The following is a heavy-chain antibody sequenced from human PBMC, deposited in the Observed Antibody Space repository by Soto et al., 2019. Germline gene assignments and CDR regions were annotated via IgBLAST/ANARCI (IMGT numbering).Heavy chain of an antibody. CDR2: IKPSGGST. Sequence: GASVKVSCEASGYTFTSFYMHWVRQAPGQGLEWMGIIKPSGGSTSYAQKFQGRVTMTRDTSRSTVYMELSSLRSEDTAVYYCARDSRYYDSTGYPYYFDNWGQGTMVTVSS. CDR3: ARDSRYYDSTGYPYYFDN. D-gene: IGHD3-22*01. V-gene: IGHV1-46*01. CDR1: GYTFTSFY. J-gene: IGHJ4*01.